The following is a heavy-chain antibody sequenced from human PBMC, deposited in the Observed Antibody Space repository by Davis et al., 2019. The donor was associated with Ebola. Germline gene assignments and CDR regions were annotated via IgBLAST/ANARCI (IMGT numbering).Heavy chain of an antibody. J-gene: IGHJ6*02. CDR2: INHSGST. D-gene: IGHD6-13*01. CDR1: VGSFRGYY. CDR3: ARARRQQLVFGHYYYGMDV. V-gene: IGHV4-34*01. Sequence: SETLSLTCAVYVGSFRGYYWSWIRQPPGKGLEWIGEINHSGSTNYNPSLKSRVTISVDTSKNQFSLKLSSVTAADTAVYYCARARRQQLVFGHYYYGMDVWGQGTTVTVSS.